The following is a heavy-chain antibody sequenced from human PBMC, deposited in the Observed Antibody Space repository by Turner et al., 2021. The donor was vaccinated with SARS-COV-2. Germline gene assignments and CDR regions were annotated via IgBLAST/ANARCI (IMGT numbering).Heavy chain of an antibody. Sequence: EVQLLASGGGFVQPGWSLRLSCAASGFTFRNYAMSWVRQAAGKGLGWVSSSSGTDDSTFYADSVKGRFTISRDTSKNTLYLQMNSLRAEDTALYYCTKRGDYYYYGMDVWGQGTTVTVSS. CDR1: GFTFRNYA. V-gene: IGHV3-23*01. D-gene: IGHD3-16*01. J-gene: IGHJ6*02. CDR2: SSGTDDST. CDR3: TKRGDYYYYGMDV.